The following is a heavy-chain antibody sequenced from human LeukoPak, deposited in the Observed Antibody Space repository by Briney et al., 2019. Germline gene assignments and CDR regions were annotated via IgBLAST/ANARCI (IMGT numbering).Heavy chain of an antibody. Sequence: GGSLRLSCAASGFTFSSYEMNWVRQAPGKGLEWVSYISSSGSTIYHADSVKGRFTISRDNAKNSLYLQMNSLRAEDTAVYYCAGRGYSYGFHDYWGQGTLVTVSS. CDR3: AGRGYSYGFHDY. CDR1: GFTFSSYE. V-gene: IGHV3-48*03. CDR2: ISSSGSTI. D-gene: IGHD5-18*01. J-gene: IGHJ4*02.